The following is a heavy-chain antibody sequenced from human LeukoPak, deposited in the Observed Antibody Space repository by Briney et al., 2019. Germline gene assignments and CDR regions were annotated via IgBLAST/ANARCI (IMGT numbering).Heavy chain of an antibody. J-gene: IGHJ4*02. Sequence: QSGGSLRLSCAASGFTLSNYDMHWVRQAPGKGLEWVAFIRYDGSNKDYADSVKGRFTISRDNSKNTLYLQMNSLKAEDTAVYYCAKTGVAALYHFEYWGRGTLVTVSA. CDR2: IRYDGSNK. CDR3: AKTGVAALYHFEY. CDR1: GFTLSNYD. V-gene: IGHV3-30*02. D-gene: IGHD6-6*01.